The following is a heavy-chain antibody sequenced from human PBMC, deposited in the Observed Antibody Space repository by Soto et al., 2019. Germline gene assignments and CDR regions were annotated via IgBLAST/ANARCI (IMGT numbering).Heavy chain of an antibody. Sequence: SETQSLTCTFSGGSMISHYWRWIRQNQGRGLEWIGFIYYAGSTKYNPSLKSRVTILIDASKNQFSLKLSSVTAADTAVYYCATTPTTKIPSNWFDPWGQGTLVTVSS. CDR1: GGSMISHY. CDR3: ATTPTTKIPSNWFDP. J-gene: IGHJ5*02. V-gene: IGHV4-59*08. D-gene: IGHD1-26*01. CDR2: IYYAGST.